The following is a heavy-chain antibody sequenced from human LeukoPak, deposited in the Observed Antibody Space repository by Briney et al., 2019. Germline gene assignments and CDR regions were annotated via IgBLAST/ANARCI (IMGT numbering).Heavy chain of an antibody. CDR1: GFTFSSYA. V-gene: IGHV3-23*01. Sequence: PGGSLRLSCAASGFTFSSYAMSWVRQAPGKGLEWVSAISGSGGSPYYADSVKGRFTISRDNSKNTLYLQMNSLRAEDTAVYYCAKALITMQTQPVDYWGQGTLVTVSS. J-gene: IGHJ4*02. CDR3: AKALITMQTQPVDY. D-gene: IGHD3-10*01. CDR2: ISGSGGSP.